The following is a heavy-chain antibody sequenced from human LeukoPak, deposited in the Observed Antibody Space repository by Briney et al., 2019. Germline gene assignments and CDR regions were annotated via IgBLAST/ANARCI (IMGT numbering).Heavy chain of an antibody. CDR1: GFTVSSNY. CDR3: AGSYVIRSFDY. Sequence: PGGSLRLSCAASGFTVSSNYMSWVRQAPGKGLEWVSVIYSGGSTYYADSVKGRFTISRDNSKNTLYLQMSSLRAEDTAVYYCAGSYVIRSFDYWGQGTLVTVSS. V-gene: IGHV3-66*01. J-gene: IGHJ4*02. CDR2: IYSGGST. D-gene: IGHD3-16*01.